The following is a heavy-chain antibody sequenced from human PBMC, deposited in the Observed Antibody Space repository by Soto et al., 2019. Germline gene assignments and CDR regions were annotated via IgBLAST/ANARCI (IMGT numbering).Heavy chain of an antibody. D-gene: IGHD2-15*01. Sequence: SVKVSCKAPGGTFSSYAISWVRQAPGQGLEWMGGIIPIFGTAKYAQKFQGRVTITADESTSTGCMELSSLRSEDTAVYYCARSQGGSSSLDIYYYYYYGMDVWGQGTTVTVSS. V-gene: IGHV1-69*13. CDR2: IIPIFGTA. J-gene: IGHJ6*02. CDR3: ARSQGGSSSLDIYYYYYYGMDV. CDR1: GGTFSSYA.